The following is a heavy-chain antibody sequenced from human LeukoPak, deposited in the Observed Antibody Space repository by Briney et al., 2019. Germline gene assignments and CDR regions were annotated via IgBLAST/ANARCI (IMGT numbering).Heavy chain of an antibody. CDR1: GGSISSSSYY. D-gene: IGHD5-18*01. J-gene: IGHJ4*02. V-gene: IGHV4-39*07. CDR2: IYYSGST. Sequence: SETLSLTCTVSGGSISSSSYYWGWIRQPPGKGLEWIGSIYYSGSTYYNPSLKSRVTISLDTSKNQFSLKLSSVTAADTAVYYCARERGGSYSYGYFDYWGQGTLVTVSS. CDR3: ARERGGSYSYGYFDY.